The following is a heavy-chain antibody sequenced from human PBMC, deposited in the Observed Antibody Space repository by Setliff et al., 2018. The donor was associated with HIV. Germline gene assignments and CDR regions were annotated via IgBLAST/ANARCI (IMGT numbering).Heavy chain of an antibody. D-gene: IGHD6-13*01. J-gene: IGHJ6*03. V-gene: IGHV4-39*07. CDR2: IYYNGDT. CDR1: GASISSSSHH. Sequence: SETLSLTCTVSGASISSSSHHWAWIRQPPGKGLEYIGSIYYNGDTYYNPSLKSRVTISVDTSKNQFSLKLSSVTAADTAVYYCARSYQKRIAAAEVLHYYYMDVWGKGTTVTVSS. CDR3: ARSYQKRIAAAEVLHYYYMDV.